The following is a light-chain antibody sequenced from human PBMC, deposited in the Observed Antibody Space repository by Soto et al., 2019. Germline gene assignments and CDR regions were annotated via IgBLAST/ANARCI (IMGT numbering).Light chain of an antibody. J-gene: IGLJ1*01. CDR3: SSYAGSNTDYV. CDR2: EVN. Sequence: QSVLTQPPSASGSPRQSVTISCTGTSSDVGGYNYVSWYQQHPGKVPKLMIYEVNKRPSGVPDRFSGSKSGNTASLTVSGLQAEDEADYYCSSYAGSNTDYVFGTGTKGTVL. V-gene: IGLV2-8*01. CDR1: SSDVGGYNY.